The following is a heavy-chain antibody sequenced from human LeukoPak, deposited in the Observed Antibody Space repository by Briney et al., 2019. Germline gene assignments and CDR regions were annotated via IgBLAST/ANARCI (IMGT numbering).Heavy chain of an antibody. J-gene: IGHJ4*02. CDR3: ARGPTGLYSSGWPNFDY. D-gene: IGHD6-19*01. Sequence: GGSLRLSCAASGFTFSSYSMNWVRQAPGKGLEWVSSISSSSSYIYYADSVKGRFTISRDNAKNSLYLQMNSLRAEDTAVYYCARGPTGLYSSGWPNFDYWGQGTLVTVSS. CDR2: ISSSSSYI. CDR1: GFTFSSYS. V-gene: IGHV3-21*01.